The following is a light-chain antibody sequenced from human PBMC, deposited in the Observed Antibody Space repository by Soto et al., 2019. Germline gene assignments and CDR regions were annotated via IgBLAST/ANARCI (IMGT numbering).Light chain of an antibody. CDR1: QSVGTN. CDR3: QQYHNWPPET. J-gene: IGKJ3*01. Sequence: VMTQSPATLSMSPGERATLSCRASQSVGTNLAWYQQKPGQAPRVLIYGASSRATGIPARFSGSGSGTEFTLTISSLQSEDFAVYYCQQYHNWPPETFGPGTKVDIK. V-gene: IGKV3-15*01. CDR2: GAS.